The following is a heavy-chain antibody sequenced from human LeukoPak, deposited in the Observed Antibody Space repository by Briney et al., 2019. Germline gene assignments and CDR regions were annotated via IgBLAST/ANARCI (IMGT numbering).Heavy chain of an antibody. V-gene: IGHV3-30*18. J-gene: IGHJ4*02. CDR1: GFTFSSYD. D-gene: IGHD6-13*01. CDR2: ISYDGSNK. CDR3: AKDGPLLAAAPFDY. Sequence: GGSLRLSCAASGFTFSSYDMHWVRQAPGKGLEWVAVISYDGSNKYYADSVKGRFTISRDNSKNTLYLQMNSLRAEDTAVYYCAKDGPLLAAAPFDYWGQGTLVTVSS.